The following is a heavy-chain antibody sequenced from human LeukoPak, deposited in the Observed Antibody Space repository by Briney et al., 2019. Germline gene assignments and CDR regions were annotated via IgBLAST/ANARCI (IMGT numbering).Heavy chain of an antibody. V-gene: IGHV4-39*01. CDR1: GGSISSSSYY. CDR2: IYYSGST. CDR3: ARLGIEQGGFDY. Sequence: SETLSLTCTVSGGSISSSSYYWGWIRQPPGKGLEWIGSIYYSGSTYYNPSLKSRVTISVDTSKNQFSLKLSSVTAADTAVYYCARLGIEQGGFDYWGQGTLVTVSS. J-gene: IGHJ4*02. D-gene: IGHD2-2*03.